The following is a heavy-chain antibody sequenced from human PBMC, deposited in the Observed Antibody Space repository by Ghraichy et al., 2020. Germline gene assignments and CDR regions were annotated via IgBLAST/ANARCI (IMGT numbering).Heavy chain of an antibody. Sequence: SETLSLTCAVSGGSFGGYYWNLIRQRPGKGMEWMGKSNRFRRANYNQNLGSRVSMSVDPFKKQFSLRLASVTAADTATYYCARGRYCGGDSCYPRPSSFDFWGQGTLVTVSS. CDR1: GGSFGGYY. V-gene: IGHV4-34*01. J-gene: IGHJ4*02. D-gene: IGHD2-21*01. CDR3: ARGRYCGGDSCYPRPSSFDF. CDR2: SNRFRRA.